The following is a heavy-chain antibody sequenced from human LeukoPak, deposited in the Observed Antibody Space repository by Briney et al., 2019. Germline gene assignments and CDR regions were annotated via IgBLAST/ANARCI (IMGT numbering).Heavy chain of an antibody. V-gene: IGHV3-53*01. J-gene: IGHJ6*04. D-gene: IGHD6-13*01. CDR2: IYSGGST. CDR1: GFTVSSNY. CDR3: ARDVVTAAAGSYYYYGMDV. Sequence: GGSLRLSCAASGFTVSSNYMSCVRQAPGKGLEWVSVIYSGGSTYYADSVKGRFTISRDNSKNTLYLQMNSLRAEDTAVYYCARDVVTAAAGSYYYYGMDVWGKGTTVTVSS.